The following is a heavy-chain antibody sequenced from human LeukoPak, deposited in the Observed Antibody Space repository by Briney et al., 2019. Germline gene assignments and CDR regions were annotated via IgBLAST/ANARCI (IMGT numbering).Heavy chain of an antibody. V-gene: IGHV6-1*01. J-gene: IGHJ4*02. CDR1: GDSVSSKNGA. CDR2: TYYRSKWYN. Sequence: SQTLSLTCVVSGDSVSSKNGAWNWIRQSPSRGLEWLGRTYYRSKWYNDYAESMEGRMTISQGTSKNQYSLHLNSVTPDDTAVYYCARDFGTTGWHTFDYWGQGTLVTVSS. D-gene: IGHD6-19*01. CDR3: ARDFGTTGWHTFDY.